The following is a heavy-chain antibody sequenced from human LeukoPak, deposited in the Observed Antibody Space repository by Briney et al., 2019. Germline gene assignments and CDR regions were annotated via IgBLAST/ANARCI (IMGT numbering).Heavy chain of an antibody. D-gene: IGHD3-10*01. CDR2: INTYSGAA. CDR3: ARDPTRGGYYYHLDV. CDR1: GYTFSDYY. J-gene: IGHJ6*03. V-gene: IGHV1-2*02. Sequence: ASVKVSCKSFGYTFSDYYMHWVRQAPGQGLEWMGRINTYSGAAYYAQKFQGRVTMTGDTSIATAHLELGRLTSDDTAVYYCARDPTRGGYYYHLDVWGDGTPVTVSS.